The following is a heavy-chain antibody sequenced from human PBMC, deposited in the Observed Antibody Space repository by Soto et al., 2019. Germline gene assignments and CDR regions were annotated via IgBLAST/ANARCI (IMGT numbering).Heavy chain of an antibody. Sequence: GASVKVSCKASGYTFTGSYMHWVRQAPGQGLEWMGWINPNSGGTNYAQKFQGWVTMTRDTSISTAYMELSRLRSDDTAVYYCARDLKGYSYGYIYWGQGTLVTVSS. V-gene: IGHV1-2*04. CDR1: GYTFTGSY. CDR3: ARDLKGYSYGYIY. D-gene: IGHD5-18*01. J-gene: IGHJ4*02. CDR2: INPNSGGT.